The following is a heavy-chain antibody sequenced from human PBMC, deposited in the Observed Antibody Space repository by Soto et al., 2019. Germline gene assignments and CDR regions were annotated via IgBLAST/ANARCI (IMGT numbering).Heavy chain of an antibody. CDR3: AKARSRHYYYYYMDV. D-gene: IGHD6-13*01. J-gene: IGHJ6*03. CDR2: IWGDGGNK. Sequence: GGSLRLSCAASGFTFSSYGMHWVRQAPGKGLEWVSAIWGDGGNKYYADSVKGRFTISRDNSKNTLYLQMNSLRAEDTAVYYCAKARSRHYYYYYMDVWGKGTTVTVSS. V-gene: IGHV3-33*06. CDR1: GFTFSSYG.